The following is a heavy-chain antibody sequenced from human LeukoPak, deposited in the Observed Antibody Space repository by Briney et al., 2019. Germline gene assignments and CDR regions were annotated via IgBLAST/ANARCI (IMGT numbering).Heavy chain of an antibody. CDR3: ATERSGGTCFDP. CDR2: IDTSDGST. CDR1: GYTFTTYH. J-gene: IGHJ5*02. V-gene: IGHV1-46*01. Sequence: ASVKASCKASGYTFTTYHIQWVRQAPGQGLEWVGMIDTSDGSTNYAQKFLDRVTMTRDTSTSTVYMELSGLRSYDTAVYYCATERSGGTCFDPWGRATLVTVSS. D-gene: IGHD2-15*01.